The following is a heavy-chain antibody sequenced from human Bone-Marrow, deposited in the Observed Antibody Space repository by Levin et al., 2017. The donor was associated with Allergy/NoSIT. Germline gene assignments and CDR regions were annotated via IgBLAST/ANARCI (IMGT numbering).Heavy chain of an antibody. CDR1: GYTFTGYY. V-gene: IGHV1-2*02. D-gene: IGHD3-9*01. CDR3: ARVLNILTGYYTYYFDY. CDR2: INPNSGGT. Sequence: GESLKISCKASGYTFTGYYMHWVRRAPGQGLEWMGWINPNSGGTNYAQKFQGRVTMTRDTSISTAYMELSRLRSDDTAVYYCARVLNILTGYYTYYFDYWGQGTLVTVSS. J-gene: IGHJ4*02.